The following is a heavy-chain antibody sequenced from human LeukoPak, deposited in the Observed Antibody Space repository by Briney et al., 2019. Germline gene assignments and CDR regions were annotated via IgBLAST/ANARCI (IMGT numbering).Heavy chain of an antibody. CDR3: ARLTGYSSESCFDP. Sequence: PSETLSLTCTVSGGSISCYYWTWIRQPAGKGLEWIGRIYRSVNPTYNPSLKSRVTMSVDTSKNQFSLKLSSVTAADTAVYYCARLTGYSSESCFDPWGQGTLVTVSS. D-gene: IGHD3-9*01. CDR1: GGSISCYY. CDR2: IYRSVNP. J-gene: IGHJ5*02. V-gene: IGHV4-4*07.